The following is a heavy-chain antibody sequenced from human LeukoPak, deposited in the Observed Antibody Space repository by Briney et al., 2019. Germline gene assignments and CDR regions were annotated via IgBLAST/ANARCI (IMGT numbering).Heavy chain of an antibody. CDR2: IYSGGST. Sequence: PGGSLRLSCAASGFTVSSNYMSWVRQAPGKGLEWVSVIYSGGSTYYADSVKGRFTISRHNSKNTLYLQMNSLRAEDTAVYYCAIVWYSSGFNWFDPWGQGTLVTVSS. CDR3: AIVWYSSGFNWFDP. V-gene: IGHV3-53*04. D-gene: IGHD6-19*01. CDR1: GFTVSSNY. J-gene: IGHJ5*02.